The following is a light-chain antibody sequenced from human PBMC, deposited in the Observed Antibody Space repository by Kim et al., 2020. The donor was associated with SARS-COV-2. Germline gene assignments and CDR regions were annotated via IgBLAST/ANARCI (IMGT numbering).Light chain of an antibody. CDR2: GAS. J-gene: IGKJ1*01. V-gene: IGKV3-15*01. CDR3: QQYNKWLWT. Sequence: EVLMTQSPTTLSVSPGEGATLSCRASQSVNYNLAWYQKKPGQAPRLLIYGASTRATGIAARFSGSGSGTEFTLTISNLQSEDIAVYYCQQYNKWLWTFGQGTKVDIK. CDR1: QSVNYN.